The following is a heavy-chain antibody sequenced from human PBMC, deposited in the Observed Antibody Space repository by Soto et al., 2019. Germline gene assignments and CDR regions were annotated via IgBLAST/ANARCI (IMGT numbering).Heavy chain of an antibody. CDR3: ARKKDSSGYWD. CDR1: GYSIISNNW. D-gene: IGHD3-22*01. CDR2: MDHTGSS. V-gene: IGHV4-28*01. Sequence: QVQLQESGPGLVQPSDTLSLTCAVSGYSIISNNWWAWIRQPPGKGLEWIAYMDHTGSSSYNPSRKSRGSMSLDTSRNQFSLTLGSVTAEDTAVYFCARKKDSSGYWDWGQGLLVTVAS. J-gene: IGHJ4*02.